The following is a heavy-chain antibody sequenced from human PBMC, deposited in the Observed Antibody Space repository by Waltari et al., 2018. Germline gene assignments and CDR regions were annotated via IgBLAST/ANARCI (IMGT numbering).Heavy chain of an antibody. D-gene: IGHD3-9*01. CDR2: ISNSGTTI. V-gene: IGHV3-48*03. Sequence: EVQLVDSGGGLVQPGGALRPSCVAVEFTFGSYEMNWVRQPPGKGLELVSYISNSGTTIYYADSVKGRFTISRDNAKNSLYLQMNSLRGEDTAVYYCAKGRYHGRFDLWGQGTLVTVSS. CDR3: AKGRYHGRFDL. J-gene: IGHJ5*02. CDR1: EFTFGSYE.